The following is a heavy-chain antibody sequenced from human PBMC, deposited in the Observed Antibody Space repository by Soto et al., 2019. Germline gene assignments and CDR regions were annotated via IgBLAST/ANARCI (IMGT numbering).Heavy chain of an antibody. D-gene: IGHD3-22*01. CDR3: ARQWDSDSRRDHFDD. V-gene: IGHV4-59*08. Sequence: SETLSLTCSVSGDYITNYYWSWIRQSPGRGLECIGYVHYSGDSMYSPSLRSRVTISTDTSKNQFSLRLTSVTAADTAVYYCARQWDSDSRRDHFDDWGQGILVTVAS. CDR2: VHYSGDS. CDR1: GDYITNYY. J-gene: IGHJ4*02.